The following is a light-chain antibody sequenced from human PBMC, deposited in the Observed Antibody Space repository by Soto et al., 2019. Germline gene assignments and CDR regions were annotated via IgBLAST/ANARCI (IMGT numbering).Light chain of an antibody. CDR2: DVI. V-gene: IGLV2-11*02. J-gene: IGLJ1*01. CDR1: SSDVGGYNY. Sequence: QSALTQPRSGSGSPGQSVVISCTGTSSDVGGYNYVSWYQHHPGKAPKLIIFDVIKRPSGGPERFSGSKSGNTASLTISGLQAAAPADYPCCSFAGTNTFALYVFGTGTKVTVL. CDR3: CSFAGTNTFALYV.